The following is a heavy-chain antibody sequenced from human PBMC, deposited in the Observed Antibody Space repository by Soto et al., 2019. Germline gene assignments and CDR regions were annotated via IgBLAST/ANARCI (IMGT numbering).Heavy chain of an antibody. J-gene: IGHJ6*02. V-gene: IGHV1-69*13. D-gene: IGHD5-12*01. CDR2: IIPIFGTA. Sequence: SVKVSCKASGGTFSSYAISWVRQAPGQGLEWMGGIIPIFGTANYAQKFQGRVTITADESTSTACMELSSLRSEDTAVYFCASKCGYGKPGNYYYYYGMDVWGQGTTVTVSS. CDR1: GGTFSSYA. CDR3: ASKCGYGKPGNYYYYYGMDV.